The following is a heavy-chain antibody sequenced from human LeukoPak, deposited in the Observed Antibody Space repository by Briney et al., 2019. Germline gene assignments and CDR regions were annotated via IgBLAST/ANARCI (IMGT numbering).Heavy chain of an antibody. CDR3: ARGNSGYSSSWWPGYYYYYMDV. J-gene: IGHJ6*03. CDR1: GGSFSGYY. CDR2: INHSGST. D-gene: IGHD6-13*01. Sequence: SETLSLTCAVYGGSFSGYYWSWIRQPPGKGLEWIGEINHSGSTNYNPSLKSRVTISVDTSKNQFSLKLSSVTAADTAVYYCARGNSGYSSSWWPGYYYYYMDVWGKGTTVTVSS. V-gene: IGHV4-34*01.